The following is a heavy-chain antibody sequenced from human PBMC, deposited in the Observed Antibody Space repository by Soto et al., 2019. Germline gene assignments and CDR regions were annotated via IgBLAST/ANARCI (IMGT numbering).Heavy chain of an antibody. Sequence: SETLSLTCTVSGYSIRRVSSWAWIRKPQGKGPEWIASIYHGGTTFYNPSLKSRITISVDTSNNQFSLKLTSVTAADTAVYYCARVHVMVVAGSTFDYWGHGTLVTVSS. V-gene: IGHV4-38-2*02. CDR2: IYHGGTT. CDR1: GYSIRRVSS. J-gene: IGHJ4*01. D-gene: IGHD6-19*01. CDR3: ARVHVMVVAGSTFDY.